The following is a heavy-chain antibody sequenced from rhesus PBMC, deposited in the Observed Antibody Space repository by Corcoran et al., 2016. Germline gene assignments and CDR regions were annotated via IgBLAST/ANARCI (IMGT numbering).Heavy chain of an antibody. Sequence: QVQLQESGPGLVKPSETLSLTCAVSGGSISDDYYWSWIRQPPGKGLEWIGYIYGSGGVTNYNPSLNNRVTISIDTSKNQFSLKLSSVTAADTAVYYCARVAGVIINWYFDLWGPGTPITISS. CDR3: ARVAGVIINWYFDL. D-gene: IGHD3-34*01. CDR2: IYGSGGVT. CDR1: GGSISDDYY. J-gene: IGHJ2*01. V-gene: IGHV4-106*01.